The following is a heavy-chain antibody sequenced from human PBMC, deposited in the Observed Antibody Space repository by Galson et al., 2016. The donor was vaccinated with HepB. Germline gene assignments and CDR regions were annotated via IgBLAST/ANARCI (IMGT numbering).Heavy chain of an antibody. V-gene: IGHV1-69*13. J-gene: IGHJ6*02. CDR2: IIPILGTA. CDR3: ARGGRGYCSGANCYSPRFYYCGLDV. D-gene: IGHD2-15*01. Sequence: SVKVSCKASGGTFSDYDISWVRQAPGQGLEWMGGIIPILGTANYAQRFQGRVTMTADDSTSTVYMELRRLRSEDTAVYWCARGGRGYCSGANCYSPRFYYCGLDVWGQGTTVTVSS. CDR1: GGTFSDYD.